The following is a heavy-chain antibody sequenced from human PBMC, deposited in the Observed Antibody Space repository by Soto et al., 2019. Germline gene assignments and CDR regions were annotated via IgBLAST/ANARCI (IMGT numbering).Heavy chain of an antibody. CDR3: ARGMVRGQNHGMDV. D-gene: IGHD3-10*01. CDR1: GGTFSSYT. CDR2: IIPILGIA. Sequence: QVQLVQSGAEVKKPGSSVKVSCKASGGTFSSYTISWVRQAPGQGLEWMGRIIPILGIANYAQKFQGRVTXXAXKXXSTADMELSSLRSEDTAVYYCARGMVRGQNHGMDVWGQGTTVTVSS. J-gene: IGHJ6*02. V-gene: IGHV1-69*02.